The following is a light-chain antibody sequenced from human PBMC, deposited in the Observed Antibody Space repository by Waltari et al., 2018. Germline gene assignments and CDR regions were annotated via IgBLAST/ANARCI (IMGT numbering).Light chain of an antibody. V-gene: IGKV3D-15*01. CDR1: LSVFSN. CDR3: QQYNRWPPIT. J-gene: IGKJ5*01. CDR2: EAS. Sequence: EIVMTQSPATLSVSPGESATLSCRASLSVFSNVARYQEKPGQAPRLLIYEASIRATGTSARFRGSGSGTEFTLTISSVQSEDSAVYYCQQYNRWPPITFGQGTRLEIK.